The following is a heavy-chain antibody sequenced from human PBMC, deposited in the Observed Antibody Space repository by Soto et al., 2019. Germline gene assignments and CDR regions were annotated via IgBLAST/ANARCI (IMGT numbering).Heavy chain of an antibody. Sequence: GGSLRLSCAASGFTFSSYWMHWVRQAPGKGLVWVSRINSDGSSTSYADSVKGRFTISRDNAKNTLYLQMNSLRAEDTAVYYCARLSRRPGYYGSGSYYNPAGDFDYWGQGTLVTVSS. CDR1: GFTFSSYW. J-gene: IGHJ4*02. CDR2: INSDGSST. CDR3: ARLSRRPGYYGSGSYYNPAGDFDY. V-gene: IGHV3-74*01. D-gene: IGHD3-10*01.